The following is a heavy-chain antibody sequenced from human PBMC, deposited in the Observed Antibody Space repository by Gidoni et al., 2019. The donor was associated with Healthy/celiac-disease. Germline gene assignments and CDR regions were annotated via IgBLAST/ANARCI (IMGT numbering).Heavy chain of an antibody. CDR3: ATTLGGVIVDY. Sequence: QVQLVVSGGALVKPGGSLVLSCAASGFTFSDYYLSWLRQAPGKGLEWVSYISSSGSTIYYADSVKGRFTISRDNAKNSLYLQMNSLRAEDTAVYYCATTLGGVIVDYWGQGTLVTVSS. CDR2: ISSSGSTI. J-gene: IGHJ4*02. D-gene: IGHD3-16*02. V-gene: IGHV3-11*01. CDR1: GFTFSDYY.